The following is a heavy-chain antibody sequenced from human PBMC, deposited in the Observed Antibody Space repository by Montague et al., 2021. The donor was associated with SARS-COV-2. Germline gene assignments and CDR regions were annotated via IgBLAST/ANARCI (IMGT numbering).Heavy chain of an antibody. J-gene: IGHJ4*02. D-gene: IGHD4-17*01. Sequence: SETLSLTCSVSGFSISSGYYWGWIRQPPGKGLEWLGIVYYSGYTYYNPSVKGRVTISIDASKNQFSLKLNSLTATDTAIYHCARRRLREDYFDFWGQGTLLTVSS. CDR3: ARRRLREDYFDF. CDR2: VYYSGYT. CDR1: GFSISSGYY. V-gene: IGHV4-39*01.